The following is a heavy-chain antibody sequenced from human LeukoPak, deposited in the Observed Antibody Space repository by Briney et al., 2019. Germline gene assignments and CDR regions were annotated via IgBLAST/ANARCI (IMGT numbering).Heavy chain of an antibody. D-gene: IGHD5-18*01. CDR2: ISGSGGST. CDR3: AKRIQLWSDYDY. J-gene: IGHJ4*02. V-gene: IGHV3-23*01. CDR1: GFTFSSYA. Sequence: PGGSLRLSCAASGFTFSSYAMIWVRQAPGKGLEWVSAISGSGGSTYYADSVKGRFTISRDNSKNTLYLQMNSLRAEDTAVYYCAKRIQLWSDYDYWGQGTLVTVSS.